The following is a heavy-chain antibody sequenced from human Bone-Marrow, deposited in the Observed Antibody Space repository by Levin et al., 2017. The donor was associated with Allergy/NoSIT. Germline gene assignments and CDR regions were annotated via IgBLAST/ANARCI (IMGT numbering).Heavy chain of an antibody. CDR3: AKDPHIVVVPAAHYGMDV. D-gene: IGHD2-2*01. CDR1: GFPFSSYA. J-gene: IGHJ6*02. CDR2: ISGSGGST. V-gene: IGHV3-23*01. Sequence: LSLTCAASGFPFSSYAMSWVRQAPGKGLEWVSAISGSGGSTYYADSVKGRFTISRDNSKNTLYLQMNSLRAEDTAVYYCAKDPHIVVVPAAHYGMDVWGQGTTVTVSS.